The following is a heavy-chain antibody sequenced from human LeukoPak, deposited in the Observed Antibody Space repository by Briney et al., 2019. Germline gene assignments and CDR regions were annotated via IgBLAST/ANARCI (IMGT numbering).Heavy chain of an antibody. Sequence: GGSLRLSCAASGFPFSSYGMTWVRLAPGKGLEWVSAFSATDGSAQYAESVKGRFTISRDNSKNSLYLQMNSLRDEDTAVYYCAKARIAAAGTGAFDVWGQGTMVTVSS. D-gene: IGHD6-13*01. J-gene: IGHJ3*01. CDR1: GFPFSSYG. CDR3: AKARIAAAGTGAFDV. V-gene: IGHV3-23*01. CDR2: FSATDGSA.